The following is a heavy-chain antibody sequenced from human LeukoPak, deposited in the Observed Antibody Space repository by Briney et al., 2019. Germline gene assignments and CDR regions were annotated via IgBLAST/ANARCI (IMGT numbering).Heavy chain of an antibody. CDR2: IKQDGSEK. CDR3: ARPNGDYVWGSYRS. Sequence: GGSLRLSCAASGFTFSSYWMSWVRQAPGKGLEWVANIKQDGSEKYYVDSVKGRFTISRDNAKNSLYLQMNSLRAEDTAVYYCARPNGDYVWGSYRSWGQGTLVTVSS. V-gene: IGHV3-7*01. CDR1: GFTFSSYW. D-gene: IGHD3-16*02. J-gene: IGHJ5*02.